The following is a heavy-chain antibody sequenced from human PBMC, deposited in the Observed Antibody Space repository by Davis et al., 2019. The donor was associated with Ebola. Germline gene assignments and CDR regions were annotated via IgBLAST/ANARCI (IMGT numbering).Heavy chain of an antibody. V-gene: IGHV4-59*12. CDR3: ARGYYYYGMDV. Sequence: PSETLSLTCSVSGASIISYYWSWIRQTPGTGLEWIGYIYHTGNTNYNPSLKSRVTISVDLSKNQFSLRLTSVTAADTAVYYCARGYYYYGMDVWGQGTTVTVYS. CDR1: GASIISYY. J-gene: IGHJ6*02. CDR2: IYHTGNT.